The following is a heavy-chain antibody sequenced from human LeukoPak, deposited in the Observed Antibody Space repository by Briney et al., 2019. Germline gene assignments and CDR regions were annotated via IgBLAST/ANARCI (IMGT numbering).Heavy chain of an antibody. CDR1: GGSISSSTYY. D-gene: IGHD5-12*01. CDR2: IYYSGST. J-gene: IGHJ6*03. CDR3: ARLRGETARGYSGYDMNYCYYYYMDV. Sequence: PSETLSLICTVSGGSISSSTYYWGWLRQPPEKGLEWFGTIYYSGSTYYNPSLKSRVAISVDTSKNQFSLNLSSVTAADTAVYYCARLRGETARGYSGYDMNYCYYYYMDVWGKGTTVTVSS. V-gene: IGHV4-39*01.